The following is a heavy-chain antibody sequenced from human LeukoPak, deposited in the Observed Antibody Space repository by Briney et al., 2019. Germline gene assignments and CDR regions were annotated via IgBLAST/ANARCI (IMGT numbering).Heavy chain of an antibody. CDR2: IYYSGST. V-gene: IGHV4-39*01. D-gene: IGHD2-2*01. J-gene: IGHJ3*02. CDR3: ASAHSRYCSSTSCYRTHAFDI. CDR1: GGSISSSSYY. Sequence: SETLSLTCTVSGGSISSSSYYWGWIRQPPGKGLEWIGRIYYSGSTYYNPSPKSRVTISVDTSKNQYSLKLSSVTAADTAVYYCASAHSRYCSSTSCYRTHAFDIWGQGTMVTVSS.